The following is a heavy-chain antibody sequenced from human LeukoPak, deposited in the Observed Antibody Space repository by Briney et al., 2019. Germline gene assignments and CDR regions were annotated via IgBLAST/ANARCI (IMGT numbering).Heavy chain of an antibody. CDR1: GFTFSSYW. Sequence: RGSLRLSCAASGFTFSSYWMHWVRQAPGKGLVWVSRINSDGSSTSYADSVKGRFTISRDNAKNTLYLQMNSLRAEDTAVYYCASSLVVYFRFGGGQGTLVTVSS. J-gene: IGHJ4*02. V-gene: IGHV3-74*01. D-gene: IGHD3-10*01. CDR3: ASSLVVYFRFG. CDR2: INSDGSST.